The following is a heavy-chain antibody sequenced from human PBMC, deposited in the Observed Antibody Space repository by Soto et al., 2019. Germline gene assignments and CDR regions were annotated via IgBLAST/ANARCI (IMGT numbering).Heavy chain of an antibody. CDR1: GGSISSGDYY. D-gene: IGHD2-2*01. CDR3: ARGVPAAIDWFDP. Sequence: PSETLSLTCTVSGGSISSGDYYWSWIRQPPGKGLEWIGYIYYSGSTYYNPSLKSRVTISVDTSKNQFSLKLSSVTAADTAVYYCARGVPAAIDWFDPWGQGTLVTVS. V-gene: IGHV4-30-4*01. J-gene: IGHJ5*02. CDR2: IYYSGST.